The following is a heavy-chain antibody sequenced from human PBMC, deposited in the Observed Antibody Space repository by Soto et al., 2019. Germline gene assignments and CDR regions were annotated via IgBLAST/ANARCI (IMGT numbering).Heavy chain of an antibody. CDR3: ARDGGYYDSSGFGMDV. CDR2: ISYDGSNK. D-gene: IGHD3-22*01. CDR1: GFTFSSYA. V-gene: IGHV3-30-3*01. J-gene: IGHJ6*02. Sequence: GGSLRLSCAASGFTFSSYAMHWVRQAPGKGLEWVAVISYDGSNKYYADSVKGRFTISRDNSKNTLYLQMNSLRAEDTAVYYCARDGGYYDSSGFGMDVWGQGTTVTVSS.